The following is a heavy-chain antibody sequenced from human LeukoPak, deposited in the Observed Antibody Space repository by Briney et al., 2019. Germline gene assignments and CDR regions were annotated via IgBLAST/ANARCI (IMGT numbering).Heavy chain of an antibody. CDR1: GGSISSSSYY. D-gene: IGHD3-22*01. J-gene: IGHJ4*02. V-gene: IGHV4-39*07. Sequence: SETLSLTCTVSGGSISSSSYYWGWIRQPPGKGLEWIGSIYYSGSTYYNPSLKSRVTISVDTSKNQFSLKLSSVTAADTAVYYCAREGHYYDSSGYYKTFDYWGQGTLVTVSS. CDR2: IYYSGST. CDR3: AREGHYYDSSGYYKTFDY.